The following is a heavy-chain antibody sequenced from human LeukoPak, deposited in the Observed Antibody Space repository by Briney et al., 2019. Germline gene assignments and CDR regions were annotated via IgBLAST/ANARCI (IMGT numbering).Heavy chain of an antibody. Sequence: PGGSPRLSCAASGFTFSSYSMNWVRQAPGKGLEWVSSISSSSSYIYYADSVKGRFTISRDNAKNSLYLQMNSLRAEDTAVYYCARDRGYYDSSGYPWGQGTLVTVSS. CDR1: GFTFSSYS. CDR2: ISSSSSYI. CDR3: ARDRGYYDSSGYP. J-gene: IGHJ5*02. V-gene: IGHV3-21*01. D-gene: IGHD3-22*01.